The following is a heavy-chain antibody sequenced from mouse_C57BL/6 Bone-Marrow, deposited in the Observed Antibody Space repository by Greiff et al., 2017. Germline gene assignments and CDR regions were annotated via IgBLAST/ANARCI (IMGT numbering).Heavy chain of an antibody. CDR3: ASGHEGYGGFAY. J-gene: IGHJ3*01. CDR2: IDPSDSYT. V-gene: IGHV1-69*01. D-gene: IGHD3-1*01. Sequence: QVQLQQPGAELVMPGASVKLSCKASGYTFTSYWMPWVKQRPGQGLEWIGEIDPSDSYTNYNQKFKGKSTLTVDKSSSTAYMQLSRLTSEASAVYYSASGHEGYGGFAYWGQWTLVTVSA. CDR1: GYTFTSYW.